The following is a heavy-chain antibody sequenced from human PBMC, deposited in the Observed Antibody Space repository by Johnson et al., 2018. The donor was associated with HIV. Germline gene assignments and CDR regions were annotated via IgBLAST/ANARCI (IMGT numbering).Heavy chain of an antibody. Sequence: MQLVESGGGVVKPGRSLRLSCAASGFTVSSNYMSWVRQAPGKGLEWVSVIYSGGSTYYADSVKGRFTISRDNSKNTLYLQMNSLRAEDTAVYYCARGLRRTTVGNDAFDIWGQGTMVTVSS. J-gene: IGHJ3*02. CDR1: GFTVSSNY. V-gene: IGHV3-53*01. CDR2: IYSGGST. CDR3: ARGLRRTTVGNDAFDI. D-gene: IGHD4-23*01.